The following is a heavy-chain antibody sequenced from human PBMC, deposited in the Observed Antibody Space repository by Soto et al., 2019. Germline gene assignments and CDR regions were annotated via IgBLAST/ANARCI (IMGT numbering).Heavy chain of an antibody. D-gene: IGHD3-10*01. J-gene: IGHJ5*02. CDR3: ARSRCKTMVQGVTWSYVCWLDP. V-gene: IGHV4-39*01. Sequence: SETLSLTCTVSGGSISNTIDFWGWVRQPPGKGLEWIATIYYTGTTYYNPSLKSRVTISVDTSKNQFSLKLSSVTAADTAVYYCARSRCKTMVQGVTWSYVCWLDPWGQGTLVTVSS. CDR1: GGSISNTIDF. CDR2: IYYTGTT.